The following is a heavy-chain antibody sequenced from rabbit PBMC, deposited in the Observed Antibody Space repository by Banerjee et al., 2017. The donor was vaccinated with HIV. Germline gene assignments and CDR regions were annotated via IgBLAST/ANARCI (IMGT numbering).Heavy chain of an antibody. CDR3: ARGSVGTGFNL. J-gene: IGHJ4*01. CDR1: GFDFSSNA. Sequence: QEQLVESGGGLVQPEGSLTLTCKASGFDFSSNAMCWVRQAPGKGPEWIACIYNGDGSTYYASWAKGRFTISKTSSTTVTLQMTSLTAADTATYFCARGSVGTGFNLWGPGTLVTVS. CDR2: IYNGDGST. V-gene: IGHV1S47*01.